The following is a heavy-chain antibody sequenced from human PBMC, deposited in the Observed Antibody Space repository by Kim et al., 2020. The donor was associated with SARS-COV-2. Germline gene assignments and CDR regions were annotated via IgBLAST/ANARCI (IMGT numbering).Heavy chain of an antibody. J-gene: IGHJ4*02. CDR2: ISWDGGST. V-gene: IGHV3-43*01. Sequence: GGSLRLSCAASGFTFDDYTMHWVRQAPGKGLEWVSLISWDGGSTYYADSVKGRFTISRDNSKNSLYLQMNSLRTEDTALYYCARGRFDWLSHMDYWGQGTLVTVSS. CDR1: GFTFDDYT. D-gene: IGHD3-9*01. CDR3: ARGRFDWLSHMDY.